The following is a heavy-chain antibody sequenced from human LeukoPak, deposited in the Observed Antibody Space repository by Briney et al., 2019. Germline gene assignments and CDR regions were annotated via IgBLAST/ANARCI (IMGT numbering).Heavy chain of an antibody. CDR2: ISSSSSYI. V-gene: IGHV3-21*01. J-gene: IGHJ5*02. CDR3: ARTTTAYDSSGYYYGNWFDP. D-gene: IGHD3-22*01. Sequence: GGSLRLSCAASGFTFSSYSMNWVRQAPGKGLEWVSSISSSSSYIYYADSVKGRFTISRDNAKNSLYLQMNSLRAEDTAVYYCARTTTAYDSSGYYYGNWFDPWGQGTLVTVSS. CDR1: GFTFSSYS.